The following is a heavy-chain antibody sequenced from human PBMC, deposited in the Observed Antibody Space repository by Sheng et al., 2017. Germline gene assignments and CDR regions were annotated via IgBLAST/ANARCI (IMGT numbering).Heavy chain of an antibody. V-gene: IGHV3-74*03. J-gene: IGHJ5*02. CDR3: ARDRPHNWFDP. CDR2: INNDGSDV. Sequence: EVQLVESGGGLVKSGGSLRLSCAASGFTFSDYWMHWVRQVPGKGLMWVSRINNDGSDVTYADSVKGRFTVYRDNAMNIMYLQMNSLRVEDTAVYYCARDRPHNWFDPWGRGTLVTVSS. CDR1: GFTFSDYW.